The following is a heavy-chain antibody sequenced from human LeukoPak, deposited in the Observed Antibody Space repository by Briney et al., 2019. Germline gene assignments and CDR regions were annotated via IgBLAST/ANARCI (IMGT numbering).Heavy chain of an antibody. V-gene: IGHV1-69*04. J-gene: IGHJ4*02. D-gene: IGHD3-9*01. CDR3: ARGGGVAILTGFQY. CDR2: IIPIFDVT. CDR1: VGTFTNYA. Sequence: GASVKVSFKASVGTFTNYAINWVRQAPGQGLDWMGRIIPIFDVTNYAQKFQGRVTITAHQSTSTGYMELSSLRSEDTAVYYCARGGGVAILTGFQYWGQGTLVTVSS.